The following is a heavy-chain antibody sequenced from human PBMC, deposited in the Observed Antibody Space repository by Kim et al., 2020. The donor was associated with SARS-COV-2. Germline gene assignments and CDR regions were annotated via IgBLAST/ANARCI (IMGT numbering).Heavy chain of an antibody. Sequence: GGSLRLSCAASGFTFSSYGMHWVRQAPGKGLEWVAVIWYDGSNKYYADSVKGRFTISRDNSKNTLYLQMNSLRAEDTAVYYCAKVGGDSYGLYYYYYGMDVWGQGTTVTVSS. CDR1: GFTFSSYG. J-gene: IGHJ6*02. CDR3: AKVGGDSYGLYYYYYGMDV. V-gene: IGHV3-33*06. D-gene: IGHD5-18*01. CDR2: IWYDGSNK.